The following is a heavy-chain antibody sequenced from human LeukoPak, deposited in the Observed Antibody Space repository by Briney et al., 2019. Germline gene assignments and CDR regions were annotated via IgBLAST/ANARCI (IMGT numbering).Heavy chain of an antibody. CDR3: ARDPNGDYIGAFDM. Sequence: PGGSLRLSCTASGFTFSAYAMMWVRQAPGKGPEWVSAISGGGTSKFYADSVKGRFRISRDNSKDTLFLQMNSQRAEDTAVYYCARDPNGDYIGAFDMWGPGTMVTVSS. D-gene: IGHD4-17*01. CDR1: GFTFSAYA. J-gene: IGHJ3*02. V-gene: IGHV3-23*01. CDR2: ISGGGTSK.